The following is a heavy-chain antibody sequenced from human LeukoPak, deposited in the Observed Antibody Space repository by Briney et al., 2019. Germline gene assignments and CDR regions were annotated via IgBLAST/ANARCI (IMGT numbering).Heavy chain of an antibody. D-gene: IGHD6-13*01. J-gene: IGHJ3*02. Sequence: GGSLRLSCAASGFTFRRNAMTWVRQAPGKGLEWFSAISGSDGSTYYADSVKGRFTISRDNSKNTLYLQMNSLRAEDTAVYYCAKDDLVGGIAAAGTGAFDIWGQGTMVTVSS. CDR3: AKDDLVGGIAAAGTGAFDI. V-gene: IGHV3-23*01. CDR2: ISGSDGST. CDR1: GFTFRRNA.